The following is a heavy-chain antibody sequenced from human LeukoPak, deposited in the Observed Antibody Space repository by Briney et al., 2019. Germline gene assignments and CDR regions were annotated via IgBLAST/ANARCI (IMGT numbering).Heavy chain of an antibody. Sequence: ASVTVSCMASRYTFTKYGMNWVRQPPGQGLEWMGWINTKTGNPTYAQGLTGRFVFSLDTSVRTEHLQISSIKAEDAAVYYCARAYQPLGGLSFPDSWGQGTLVTVSS. CDR1: RYTFTKYG. V-gene: IGHV7-4-1*02. J-gene: IGHJ5*01. CDR3: ARAYQPLGGLSFPDS. D-gene: IGHD3-16*02. CDR2: INTKTGNP.